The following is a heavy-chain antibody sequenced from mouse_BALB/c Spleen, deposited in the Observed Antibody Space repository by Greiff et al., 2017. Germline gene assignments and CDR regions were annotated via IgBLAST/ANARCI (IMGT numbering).Heavy chain of an antibody. J-gene: IGHJ2*01. CDR3: ARAYRYDGNYFDY. D-gene: IGHD2-14*01. V-gene: IGHV2-9*02. CDR1: GFSLTSYG. Sequence: VKLMESGPGLVAPSQSLSITCTVSGFSLTSYGVHWVRQPPGKGLEWLGVIWAGGSTNYNSALMSRLSTSKDNSKSQVFLKMNSLQTDDTAMYYCARAYRYDGNYFDYWGQGTTLTVSS. CDR2: IWAGGST.